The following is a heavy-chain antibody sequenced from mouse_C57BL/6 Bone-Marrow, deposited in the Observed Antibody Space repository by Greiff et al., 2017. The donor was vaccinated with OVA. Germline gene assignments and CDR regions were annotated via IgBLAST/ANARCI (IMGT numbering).Heavy chain of an antibody. CDR1: GYTFTSYW. D-gene: IGHD4-1*01. V-gene: IGHV1-59*01. CDR2: IDPSDSYT. Sequence: QVQLQQPGAELVRPGTSVKLSCKASGYTFTSYWMHWVKQRPGQGLEWIGVIDPSDSYTNYNQKFKGKATLTVDTSSSTAYIQLSSLTSEDSAVYYCARIGKAWFAYWGQGTLVTVSA. CDR3: ARIGKAWFAY. J-gene: IGHJ3*01.